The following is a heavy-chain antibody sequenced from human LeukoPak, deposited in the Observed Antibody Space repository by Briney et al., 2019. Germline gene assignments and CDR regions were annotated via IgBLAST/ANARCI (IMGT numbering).Heavy chain of an antibody. J-gene: IGHJ4*02. Sequence: ASVKVSCKASGYTFTSYYIHWVRQAPGQGLEWMGIINPSGGSTSYAQKFQGRVTMTRDTSTSTVYMELSGLRSEDTAVYYCARDHRVAVAEYYFDYWGQGTLVTVSS. CDR1: GYTFTSYY. D-gene: IGHD6-19*01. CDR2: INPSGGST. CDR3: ARDHRVAVAEYYFDY. V-gene: IGHV1-46*01.